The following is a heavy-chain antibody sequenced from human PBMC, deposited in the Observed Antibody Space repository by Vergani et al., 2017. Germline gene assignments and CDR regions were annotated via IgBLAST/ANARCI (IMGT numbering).Heavy chain of an antibody. V-gene: IGHV1-46*01. D-gene: IGHD3-10*01. CDR1: GYTFTSYY. CDR2: INPSGGST. J-gene: IGHJ3*02. Sequence: QVQLVQSGAEVKKPGASVKVSCKASGYTFTSYYMHWVRQAPGQGLEWMGIINPSGGSTSYAQKFQGRVTMTRDTSTSTVYMELSSLRSEDTAVYYCARDPGWFGEFKDAFDIWGQGTMVTVSS. CDR3: ARDPGWFGEFKDAFDI.